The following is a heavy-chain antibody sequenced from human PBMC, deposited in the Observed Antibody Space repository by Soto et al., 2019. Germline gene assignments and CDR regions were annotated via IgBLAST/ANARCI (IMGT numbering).Heavy chain of an antibody. Sequence: ASETLSLTCTVSGGSVSSGSYYWSWIRQPPGKGLEWIGYIYYSGSTNYNPSLKSRVTISVDTSKNQFSLKLSSVTAADTAVYYCARRIAVARMYYFDYWGQGTLVTVSS. CDR3: ARRIAVARMYYFDY. J-gene: IGHJ4*02. CDR1: GGSVSSGSYY. V-gene: IGHV4-61*01. D-gene: IGHD6-19*01. CDR2: IYYSGST.